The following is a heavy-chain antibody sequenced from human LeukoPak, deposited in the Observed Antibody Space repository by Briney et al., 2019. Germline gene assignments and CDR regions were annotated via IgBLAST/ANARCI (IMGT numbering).Heavy chain of an antibody. J-gene: IGHJ4*02. CDR1: GGSISNYY. D-gene: IGHD3-22*01. CDR3: ARVADYYDSSGYYDY. V-gene: IGHV4-4*07. CDR2: IYTSGST. Sequence: KPSETLSLTCTVSGGSISNYYWNWIRQPAGKGLEWIGRIYTSGSTNYNPSLKSRVTISVDTSKNQFSLKLSSVTAADTAVYYCARVADYYDSSGYYDYWGQGTLVTVSS.